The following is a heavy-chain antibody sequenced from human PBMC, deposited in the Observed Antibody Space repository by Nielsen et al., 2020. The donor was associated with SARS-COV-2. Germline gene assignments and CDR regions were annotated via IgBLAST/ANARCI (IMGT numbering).Heavy chain of an antibody. CDR1: GFTFSSYA. Sequence: GGSLRLSCAASGFTFSSYAMHWVRQAPGKGLEWVAVISYDGSNKYYADSVKGRFTISRDNSKNTLYLQMNSLRAEDTAVYYCAKAYGESIMITFGGVIVSGGMDVWGQGTTVTVSS. CDR2: ISYDGSNK. CDR3: AKAYGESIMITFGGVIVSGGMDV. D-gene: IGHD3-16*02. J-gene: IGHJ6*02. V-gene: IGHV3-30-3*01.